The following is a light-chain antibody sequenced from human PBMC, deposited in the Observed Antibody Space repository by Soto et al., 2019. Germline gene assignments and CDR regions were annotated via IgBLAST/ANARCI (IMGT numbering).Light chain of an antibody. Sequence: DIQMTQSPSTLSASVGDRVTITCRASQSISSWLACYQQKPGKAPKLLIYDASSLESGVPSRFSGSGSGTEFTLTISRVAPEDFAVYYCQQYVSLPITFGQGTRLEIK. CDR2: DAS. CDR1: QSISSW. J-gene: IGKJ5*01. V-gene: IGKV1-5*01. CDR3: QQYVSLPIT.